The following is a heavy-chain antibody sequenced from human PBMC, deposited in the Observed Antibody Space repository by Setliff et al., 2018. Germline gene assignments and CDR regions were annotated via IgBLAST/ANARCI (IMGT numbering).Heavy chain of an antibody. CDR3: AKDGVGAKYYFDY. J-gene: IGHJ4*02. D-gene: IGHD1-26*01. CDR1: GYSFTSND. Sequence: ASVKVSCKASGYSFTSNDMHWVRQAPGQGLEWMGRINPNSGGTNYAQKFQGRVTMTRDTSISTAYMELSRLRSDDTAVYYCAKDGVGAKYYFDYWGQGTLVTVSS. CDR2: INPNSGGT. V-gene: IGHV1-2*06.